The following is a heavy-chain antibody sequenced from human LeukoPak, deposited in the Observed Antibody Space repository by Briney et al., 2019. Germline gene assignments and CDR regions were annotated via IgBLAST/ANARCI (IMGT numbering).Heavy chain of an antibody. CDR1: GFTFRSYW. CDR2: INNDGSDT. CDR3: ARDGILGSHDC. J-gene: IGHJ4*02. V-gene: IGHV3-74*01. Sequence: GGSLRLSCAASGFTFRSYWMHWVRQTPGKGLVWVSHINNDGSDTSYADSVKGRFTITRDNAKSTLFLQMNSPRAEDTAVYYCARDGILGSHDCWGQGTLVTVSS. D-gene: IGHD3-3*02.